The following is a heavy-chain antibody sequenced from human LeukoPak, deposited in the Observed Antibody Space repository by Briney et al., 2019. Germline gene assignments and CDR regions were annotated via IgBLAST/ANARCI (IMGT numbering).Heavy chain of an antibody. J-gene: IGHJ6*02. V-gene: IGHV4-34*01. CDR3: AVSYDGMDV. D-gene: IGHD2-2*01. CDR1: GGSFSGYY. Sequence: SETLSLTCAVYGGSFSGYYWSWIRQPPGKGLEWIGEINHSGSTNYNPSLKSRVTISVDTSKNQFSLKLSPVTAADTAVYYCAVSYDGMDVWGQGTTVTVSS. CDR2: INHSGST.